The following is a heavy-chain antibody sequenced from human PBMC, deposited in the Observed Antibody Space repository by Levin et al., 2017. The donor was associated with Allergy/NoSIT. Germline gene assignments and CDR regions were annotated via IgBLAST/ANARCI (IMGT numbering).Heavy chain of an antibody. CDR1: GGSISSGGYY. Sequence: SQTLSLTCTVSGGSISSGGYYWSWIRQHPGKGLEWIGYIYYSGSTYYNPSLKSRVTISVDTSKNQFSLKLSSVTAADTAVYYCARAQERGARHNWFDPWGQGTLITVSS. J-gene: IGHJ5*02. CDR3: ARAQERGARHNWFDP. V-gene: IGHV4-31*03. D-gene: IGHD1-1*01. CDR2: IYYSGST.